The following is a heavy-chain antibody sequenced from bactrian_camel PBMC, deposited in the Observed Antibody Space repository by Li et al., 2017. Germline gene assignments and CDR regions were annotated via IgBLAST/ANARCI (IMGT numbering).Heavy chain of an antibody. CDR3: AADPNPPRGNDESFYDY. D-gene: IGHD1*01. Sequence: HVQLVESGGGSVQAGGSLRLSCAASTATYSFSCMARFRRTPGKQREKVAGTYHRGASTNYASSVQGRFAISQDNAKNTLFLQMNSLKPEDSGTYYCAADPNPPRGNDESFYDYWGQGTQVTVS. CDR2: YHRGAST. J-gene: IGHJ4*01. V-gene: IGHV3S53*01. CDR1: TATYSFSC.